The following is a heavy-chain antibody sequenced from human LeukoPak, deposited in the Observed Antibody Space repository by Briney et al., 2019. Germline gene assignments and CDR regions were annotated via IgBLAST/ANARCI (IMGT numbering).Heavy chain of an antibody. D-gene: IGHD3-16*01. J-gene: IGHJ3*02. CDR3: ARLGGRGAFDI. Sequence: YIDSLKGRVTISRDNAKNSLYLQMNSLRAEDTAVYYCARLGGRGAFDIWGQGTMVTVSS. V-gene: IGHV3-21*01.